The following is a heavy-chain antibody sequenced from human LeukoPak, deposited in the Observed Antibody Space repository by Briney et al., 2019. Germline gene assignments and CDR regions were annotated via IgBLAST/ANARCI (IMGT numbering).Heavy chain of an antibody. CDR3: ARDSTYYYDSGSSGLHYFDN. CDR1: GFTFSNYA. D-gene: IGHD3-10*01. Sequence: GGSLRLSCAASGFTFSNYAMHWVRQAPGKGLEWVSLISSGGTYEYYADSVKGRFTISRDNSKNTLYLQLNSLRAEDTAVYYCARDSTYYYDSGSSGLHYFDNWGQGTLVTVSS. V-gene: IGHV3-30*01. J-gene: IGHJ4*02. CDR2: ISSGGTYE.